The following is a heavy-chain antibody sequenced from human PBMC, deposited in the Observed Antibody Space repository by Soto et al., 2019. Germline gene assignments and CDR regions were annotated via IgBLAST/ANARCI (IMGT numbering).Heavy chain of an antibody. CDR1: GGSISSGGYY. J-gene: IGHJ4*02. Sequence: SETLSLTCTVSGGSISSGGYYWSWIRQHPGKGLEWIGYIYYSGSTYYNPSLKSRVTISVDTSKNQFSLKLGFVTAADTAVYYCARGFSASLAYCGGDCYSPPYDYWGQGTLVTVSS. V-gene: IGHV4-31*03. CDR2: IYYSGST. CDR3: ARGFSASLAYCGGDCYSPPYDY. D-gene: IGHD2-21*02.